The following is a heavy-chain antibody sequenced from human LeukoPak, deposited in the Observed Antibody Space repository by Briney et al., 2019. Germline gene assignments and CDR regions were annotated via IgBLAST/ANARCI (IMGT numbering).Heavy chain of an antibody. CDR3: ARLSGAIFGVVITLYYFDY. D-gene: IGHD3-3*01. Sequence: NPSETLSLTCAVSGYSISSGYYWGWIRQPPGKGLEWIGSIYYSGSTYYNPSLKSRVTISVDTSKNQFSLKLSSVTAADTAVYYCARLSGAIFGVVITLYYFDYWGQGTLVTVSS. V-gene: IGHV4-38-2*01. CDR2: IYYSGST. CDR1: GYSISSGYY. J-gene: IGHJ4*02.